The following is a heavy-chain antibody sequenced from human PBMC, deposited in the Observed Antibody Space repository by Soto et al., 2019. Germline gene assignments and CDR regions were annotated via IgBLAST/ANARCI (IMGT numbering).Heavy chain of an antibody. Sequence: VQLLESGGGLVQPGGSLRLSCATFGFTFKTYAMTWVRQAPGKGLEWVAVISGSGGTIYYADSVRGRFTISRDNSKDTVYLQMNSLRADDAGLYCGAKDTSAWGFFDSWGQGTQVTVS. CDR3: AKDTSAWGFFDS. CDR2: ISGSGGTI. V-gene: IGHV3-23*01. D-gene: IGHD7-27*01. J-gene: IGHJ4*02. CDR1: GFTFKTYA.